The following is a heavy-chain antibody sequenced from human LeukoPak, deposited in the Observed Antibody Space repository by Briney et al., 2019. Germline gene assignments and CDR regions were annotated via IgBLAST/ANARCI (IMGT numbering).Heavy chain of an antibody. D-gene: IGHD3-22*01. Sequence: SETLSLTCTVSGGSISSYYWSWIRQPPGKGLEWIGYIHYSGSTNYNPSLKSRVTISVDTSKNQFSLKLSSVTAADTAVYYCARHSNYYDSSGYYLDYWGQGTLVTVSS. V-gene: IGHV4-59*08. CDR3: ARHSNYYDSSGYYLDY. CDR2: IHYSGST. CDR1: GGSISSYY. J-gene: IGHJ4*02.